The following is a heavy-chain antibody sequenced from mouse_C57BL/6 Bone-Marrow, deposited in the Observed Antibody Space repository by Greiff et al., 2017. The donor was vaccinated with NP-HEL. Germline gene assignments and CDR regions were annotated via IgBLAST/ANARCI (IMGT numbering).Heavy chain of an antibody. CDR3: ARATTPQQGFAY. J-gene: IGHJ3*01. D-gene: IGHD1-1*01. CDR2: ISDGGSYT. Sequence: EVQVVESGGGLVKPGGSLKLSCAASGFTFSSYAMSWVRQTPEKRLEWVATISDGGSYTYYPDNVKGRFTISRDNAKNNLYLQMSHLKSEDTAMYYCARATTPQQGFAYWGQGTLVTASA. CDR1: GFTFSSYA. V-gene: IGHV5-4*01.